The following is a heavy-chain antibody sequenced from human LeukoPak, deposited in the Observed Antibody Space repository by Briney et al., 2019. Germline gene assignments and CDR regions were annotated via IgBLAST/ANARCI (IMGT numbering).Heavy chain of an antibody. Sequence: GGSLRLSCAASGFTFSSYWMSWVRQAPGKGLEWVSAISGSGGSTYYADSVKGRFTISRDNSKNTLYLQMNSLRAEDTAVYYCAKLPSDYGDTNWFDPWGQGTLVTVSS. CDR2: ISGSGGST. CDR1: GFTFSSYW. J-gene: IGHJ5*02. D-gene: IGHD4-17*01. CDR3: AKLPSDYGDTNWFDP. V-gene: IGHV3-23*01.